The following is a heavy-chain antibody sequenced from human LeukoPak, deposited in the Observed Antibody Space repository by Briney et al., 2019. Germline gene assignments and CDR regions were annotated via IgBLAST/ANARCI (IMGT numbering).Heavy chain of an antibody. CDR2: IDPNSGGT. CDR1: GYTFTGNH. J-gene: IGHJ2*01. V-gene: IGHV1-2*02. D-gene: IGHD3-16*02. Sequence: ASVKVSCKASGYTFTGNHVHWVRQAPGQGLEWMGWIDPNSGGTMYSQKFQDRVAMTSDTSISTAHMELSGLRSDDTAVYFCAKEADIVSFDLWGRGTLVTVSS. CDR3: AKEADIVSFDL.